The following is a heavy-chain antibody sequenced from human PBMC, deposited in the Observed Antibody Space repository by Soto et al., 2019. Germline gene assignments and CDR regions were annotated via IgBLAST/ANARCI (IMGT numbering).Heavy chain of an antibody. CDR2: INWNSGSI. J-gene: IGHJ1*01. CDR3: VKDESINWYSGHFRH. V-gene: IGHV3-9*01. D-gene: IGHD6-13*01. Sequence: GGSLRLSCAASGFTFDDYAMHWVRQVPGKGLEWVSGINWNSGSIGYADSVKGRFAISRDNAKNSLHLQMNSLRDEDTAFYYCVKDESINWYSGHFRHWGQGTLVTXS. CDR1: GFTFDDYA.